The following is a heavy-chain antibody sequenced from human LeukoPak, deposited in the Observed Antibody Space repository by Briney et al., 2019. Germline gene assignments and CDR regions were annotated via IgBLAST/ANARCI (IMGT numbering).Heavy chain of an antibody. J-gene: IGHJ6*02. Sequence: GGSLRLSCAASGFTFSSYAMSWVRQAPGKGLEWVSAISGSDGSTYYADSVKGRFPISRDNSKNTRYLQMNSLRAEDTAVYYCAKEYSSGWAHYYCYGMDVWGQGTTVTVSS. D-gene: IGHD6-19*01. CDR2: ISGSDGST. CDR1: GFTFSSYA. CDR3: AKEYSSGWAHYYCYGMDV. V-gene: IGHV3-23*01.